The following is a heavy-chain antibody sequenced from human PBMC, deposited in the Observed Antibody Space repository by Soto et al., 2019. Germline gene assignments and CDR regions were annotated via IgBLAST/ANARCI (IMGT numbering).Heavy chain of an antibody. D-gene: IGHD5-12*01. V-gene: IGHV1-69*01. CDR3: ATRGTQGRWLEFADY. CDR2: IIPISGRT. CDR1: GGTFSSLG. Sequence: QVQLLQSGAEVKRPGSSVKVSCEASGGTFSSLGFTWVRQAPGQGLEWMGGIIPISGRTTFAQKFQGRVTITADESTRATYMELTTLTSDDTAMYYCATRGTQGRWLEFADYWGQGTLVTGSS. J-gene: IGHJ4*02.